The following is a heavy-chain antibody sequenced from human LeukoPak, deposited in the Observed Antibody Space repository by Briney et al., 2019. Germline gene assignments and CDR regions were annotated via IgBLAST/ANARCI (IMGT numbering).Heavy chain of an antibody. CDR1: GGTFSSYA. V-gene: IGHV1-69*05. D-gene: IGHD5-24*01. Sequence: GASVKVSCKASGGTFSSYAISWVRQAPGQGLEWMGGIIPIFGTANYAQKFQGRVTITTDESTSTSYMKLSSLRSEARPGDSVAIGGVMATTEDWGQGTLVTVP. CDR2: IIPIFGTA. J-gene: IGHJ4*02. CDR3: AIGGVMATTED.